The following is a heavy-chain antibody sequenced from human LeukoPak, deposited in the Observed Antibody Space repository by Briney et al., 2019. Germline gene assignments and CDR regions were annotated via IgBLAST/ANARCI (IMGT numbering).Heavy chain of an antibody. V-gene: IGHV1-69*13. CDR3: ARVAGYHYYYYYMDV. Sequence: ASVRVSCKASGGTFSSYAISWVRQAPGQGLEWMGGIIPIFGTANYAQKFQGRVTITADESTSTAYMELSSLRSEDTAVYYCARVAGYHYYYYYMDVWGKGTTVTVSS. CDR2: IIPIFGTA. J-gene: IGHJ6*03. CDR1: GGTFSSYA. D-gene: IGHD5-18*01.